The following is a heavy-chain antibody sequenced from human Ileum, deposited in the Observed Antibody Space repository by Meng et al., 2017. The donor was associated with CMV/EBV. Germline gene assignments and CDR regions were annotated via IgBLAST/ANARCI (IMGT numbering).Heavy chain of an antibody. D-gene: IGHD3-10*01. CDR1: SASIRHYY. V-gene: IGHV4-4*07. Sequence: QPHLRGSGPGTVKPSDTLSLTCPVPSASIRHYYWNWIRQPAGKGLEWIGRIYTGGPTDYNPSLKSRVTMSVDTSKNQFFLNLSSVTAADTAVYYCARGQTVRGFEYWGLGILVTVSS. CDR2: IYTGGPT. J-gene: IGHJ4*02. CDR3: ARGQTVRGFEY.